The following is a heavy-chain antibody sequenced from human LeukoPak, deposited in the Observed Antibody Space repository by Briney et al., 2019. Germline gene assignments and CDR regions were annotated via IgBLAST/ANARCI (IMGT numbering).Heavy chain of an antibody. J-gene: IGHJ4*02. D-gene: IGHD3-10*01. CDR2: IHPEGNEK. CDR3: ARGDAFSGVH. Sequence: PGGSLRLSCAVSGFTFSNFWMSWVRQAPGRGLEWVANIHPEGNEKYHVESVKGRFTISRDNAENLLFLQMNGLRVEDTAVYYCARGDAFSGVHWGQGTLVTVSS. V-gene: IGHV3-7*04. CDR1: GFTFSNFW.